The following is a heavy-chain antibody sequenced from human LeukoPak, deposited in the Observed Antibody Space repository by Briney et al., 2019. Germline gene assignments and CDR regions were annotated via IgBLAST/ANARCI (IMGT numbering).Heavy chain of an antibody. Sequence: GGSLRLSCAASGFTFSNYWMNWVRQAPGKGLEWVANIKQDRSEKYYVDSVKGRFTISRDNGKNSLYLQMNSLRAEDTAVYYCARDPMPRSGSYGGGWFDPWGQGTLVTVSS. CDR3: ARDPMPRSGSYGGGWFDP. J-gene: IGHJ5*02. CDR2: IKQDRSEK. CDR1: GFTFSNYW. V-gene: IGHV3-7*01. D-gene: IGHD1-26*01.